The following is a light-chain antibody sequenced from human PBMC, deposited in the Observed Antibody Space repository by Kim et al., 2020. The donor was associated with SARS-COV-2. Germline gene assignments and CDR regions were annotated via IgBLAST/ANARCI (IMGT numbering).Light chain of an antibody. Sequence: EIVLTQSPGTLSLSPGERATLSCRASQSLSSSYLAWYQQKPGQDPRLLIFGASSRAIGIPDRFSGSGSGTDFTLTISRLEPEDFAVYYCQQYGSSPWTFGQGTKVDIK. CDR1: QSLSSSY. CDR3: QQYGSSPWT. CDR2: GAS. J-gene: IGKJ1*01. V-gene: IGKV3-20*01.